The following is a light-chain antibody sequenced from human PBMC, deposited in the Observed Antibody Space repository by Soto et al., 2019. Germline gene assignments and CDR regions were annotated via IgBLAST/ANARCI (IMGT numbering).Light chain of an antibody. CDR1: GSDVGGYNY. V-gene: IGLV2-14*01. CDR2: DVS. J-gene: IGLJ2*01. CDR3: SSYTSSSTVV. Sequence: QSALTQPASVSGSPGQSITISCTGTGSDVGGYNYVSWYQQHPGKAPKLMIYDVSNRPSGVSNRFSGSKSGNTASPTISGLQAEDEADYYCSSYTSSSTVVFGGGTKLTVL.